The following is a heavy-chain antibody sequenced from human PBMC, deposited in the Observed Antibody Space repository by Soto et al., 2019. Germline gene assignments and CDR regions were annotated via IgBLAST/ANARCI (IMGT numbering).Heavy chain of an antibody. CDR2: IYYRGST. CDR1: GGSISSYY. Sequence: QVQLQESGPGLVKPSETLSLICKVSGGSISSYYWSWIRQPPGKGLEWIGYIYYRGSTDYSPSLKSRVTISVDTSKNQFSLKLSSVTAADTAVYYCYGGNSGSEYHNYGMDVWGQGTTVTVSS. CDR3: YGGNSGSEYHNYGMDV. J-gene: IGHJ6*02. V-gene: IGHV4-59*01. D-gene: IGHD1-26*01.